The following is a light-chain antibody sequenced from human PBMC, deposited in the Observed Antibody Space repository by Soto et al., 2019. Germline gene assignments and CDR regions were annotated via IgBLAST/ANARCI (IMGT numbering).Light chain of an antibody. Sequence: QSVLTQPASVSGSPGQSITISCTGTSSDVGSYNLVSWYQQHPGKAPKLMIYEGSKRPSGVSNRFSGSKSGNTASLTISGLQAEDEADYYCCSYAGSSPNYVFGTGTKGTVL. CDR1: SSDVGSYNL. CDR3: CSYAGSSPNYV. CDR2: EGS. J-gene: IGLJ1*01. V-gene: IGLV2-23*01.